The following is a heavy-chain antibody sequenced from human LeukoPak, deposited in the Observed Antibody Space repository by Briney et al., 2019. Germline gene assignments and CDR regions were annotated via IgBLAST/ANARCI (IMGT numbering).Heavy chain of an antibody. D-gene: IGHD2-21*02. J-gene: IGHJ4*02. CDR2: ISSSSSYI. V-gene: IGHV3-21*01. CDR3: ARARVVTAIHDY. Sequence: GESLRLSCAASGFTFSSYSMNWVRQAPGKGLEWVSSISSSSSYIYYADSVKGRFTISRDNSKNTLYLQMNSLRAEDTAVYYCARARVVTAIHDYWGQGTLVTVSS. CDR1: GFTFSSYS.